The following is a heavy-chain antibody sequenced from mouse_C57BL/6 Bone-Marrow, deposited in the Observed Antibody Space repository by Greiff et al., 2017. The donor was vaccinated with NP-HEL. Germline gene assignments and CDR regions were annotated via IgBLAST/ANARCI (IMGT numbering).Heavy chain of an antibody. D-gene: IGHD1-1*01. CDR1: GYTFTSYG. Sequence: QVQLQQSGAELARPGASVKLSCKASGYTFTSYGISWVKQRTGQGLEWIGEIYPRSGNTYYNEKFKGKATLTADKSSSTAYMELRSLTSEDAAVYFCARRGHYYGSSYWYFEVWGTGTTVTVSS. V-gene: IGHV1-81*01. CDR3: ARRGHYYGSSYWYFEV. J-gene: IGHJ1*03. CDR2: IYPRSGNT.